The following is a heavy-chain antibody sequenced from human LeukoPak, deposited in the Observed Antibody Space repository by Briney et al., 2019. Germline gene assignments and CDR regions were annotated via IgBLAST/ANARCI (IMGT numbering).Heavy chain of an antibody. CDR2: IYSDGST. D-gene: IGHD3-9*01. Sequence: GGSLTLSCAASGFTFSNSCMRWVRQAPGKALQWVSVIYSDGSTYDADSVRGRFTISRDKSKNTLYLQINSLSAEDTAVYYCARDFDGGSTGFDCWGQGTLVTVSS. CDR3: ARDFDGGSTGFDC. CDR1: GFTFSNSC. V-gene: IGHV3-53*01. J-gene: IGHJ4*02.